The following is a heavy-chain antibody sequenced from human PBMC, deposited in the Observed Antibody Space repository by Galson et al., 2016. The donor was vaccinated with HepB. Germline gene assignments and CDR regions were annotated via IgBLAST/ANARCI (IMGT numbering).Heavy chain of an antibody. CDR1: GFTLNELA. V-gene: IGHV1-24*01. J-gene: IGHJ3*02. D-gene: IGHD1-26*01. CDR2: FDPEDGET. CDR3: VTPEWELLRLNHNVFNI. Sequence: SVKVSCKVSGFTLNELAMHWVRQAPGKGPEWMGGFDPEDGETIYAQKFQGRVTMTEDPSTDTAYMELSSLTSEDTAVYYCVTPEWELLRLNHNVFNIWGQGTMVTVSS.